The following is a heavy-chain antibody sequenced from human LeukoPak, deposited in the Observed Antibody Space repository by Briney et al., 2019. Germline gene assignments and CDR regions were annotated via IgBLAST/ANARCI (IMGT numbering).Heavy chain of an antibody. D-gene: IGHD3-22*01. CDR1: GFTFSGHW. V-gene: IGHV3-7*03. J-gene: IGHJ4*02. CDR2: INQGGSDK. Sequence: SGGSLRLSCAASGFTFSGHWMSWVRQAPGKGLEWVADINQGGSDKYYVDSVKGRFTISRDNSKNTLYLQMNSLRAEDTAVYYCAKGGITMIVVVIQYYFDYWGQGTLVTVSS. CDR3: AKGGITMIVVVIQYYFDY.